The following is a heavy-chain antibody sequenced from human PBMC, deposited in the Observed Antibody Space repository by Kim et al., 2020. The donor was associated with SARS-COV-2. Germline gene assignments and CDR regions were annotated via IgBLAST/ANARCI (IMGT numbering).Heavy chain of an antibody. D-gene: IGHD2-15*01. V-gene: IGHV4-39*01. Sequence: SETLSLTCTVSGGSISSRSYYWGWIRQPPGKGLEWIGSMYYSGSSYDNPSLKSRVTISVDTYKNQFSLKLSSVTAADTAVYYCARQGVVLVAATKTVNWFDPWGQGTLVTVSS. CDR3: ARQGVVLVAATKTVNWFDP. J-gene: IGHJ5*02. CDR2: MYYSGSS. CDR1: GGSISSRSYY.